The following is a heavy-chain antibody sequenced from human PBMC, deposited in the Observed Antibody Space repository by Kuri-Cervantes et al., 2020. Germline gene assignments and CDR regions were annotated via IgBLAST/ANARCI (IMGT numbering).Heavy chain of an antibody. CDR1: GGSISSYY. V-gene: IGHV4-59*05. CDR3: ARGSMGRTYFAY. D-gene: IGHD2/OR15-2a*01. J-gene: IGHJ4*02. CDR2: IYYSGST. Sequence: ESLKISCTVSGGSISSYYWSWIRQPPGKGLEWIGSIYYSGSTYYNPSLKSRVTISVDTSKNQFSLKLSSVTAADTAVYYCARGSMGRTYFAYWDQGTLVTVSS.